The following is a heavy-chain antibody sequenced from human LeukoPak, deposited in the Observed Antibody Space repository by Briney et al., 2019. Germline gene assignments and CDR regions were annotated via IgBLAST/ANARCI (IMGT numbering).Heavy chain of an antibody. CDR1: GFTFSSYW. D-gene: IGHD3-10*01. CDR2: IKQDESEK. V-gene: IGHV3-7*03. Sequence: PGGSLRLSCAASGFTFSSYWMSWVRQAPGKGLEWVGNIKQDESEKYYVDSLKDRFTISRDNAKNLLYLQMNSLRAEDTAVYYCARAASYKFDPWGQGTLVTVSS. J-gene: IGHJ5*02. CDR3: ARAASYKFDP.